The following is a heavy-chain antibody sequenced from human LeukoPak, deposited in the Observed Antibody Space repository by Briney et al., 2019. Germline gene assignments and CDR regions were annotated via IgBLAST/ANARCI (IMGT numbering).Heavy chain of an antibody. CDR2: IKEDGSEK. CDR3: ARDRGAVTTELDY. CDR1: GFTFSSYA. J-gene: IGHJ4*02. D-gene: IGHD4-17*01. Sequence: GGSLRLSCAASGFTFSSYAMSWVRQAPGKGLEWVANIKEDGSEKYYVDSVKGRFTISRDNAKNSLYLQMNSLRAEDTALYFCARDRGAVTTELDYWGQGTLVTVSS. V-gene: IGHV3-7*01.